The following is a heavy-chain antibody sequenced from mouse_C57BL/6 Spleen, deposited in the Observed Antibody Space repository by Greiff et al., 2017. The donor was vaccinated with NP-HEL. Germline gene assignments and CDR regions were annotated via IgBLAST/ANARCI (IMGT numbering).Heavy chain of an antibody. V-gene: IGHV5-17*01. CDR3: ARMVTTGDFDY. D-gene: IGHD2-2*01. CDR2: ISSGSSTI. CDR1: GFTFSDYG. J-gene: IGHJ2*01. Sequence: EVQLVESGGGLVKPGGSLKLSCAASGFTFSDYGMHWVRQAPEKGLEWVAYISSGSSTIYYADTVKGRFTISRDNAKNTLFLHMTSLRSEDTAMYYCARMVTTGDFDYWGQGTTLTVSS.